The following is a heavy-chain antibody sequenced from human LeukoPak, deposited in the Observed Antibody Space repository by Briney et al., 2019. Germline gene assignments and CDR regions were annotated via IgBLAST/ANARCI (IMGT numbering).Heavy chain of an antibody. CDR2: INPSGGST. V-gene: IGHV1-46*01. D-gene: IGHD1-26*01. Sequence: ASVKVSCKASEYSFTSYYVHWVRQAPGQGLEWMGIINPSGGSTSYAQKFQDRVTMTRDTSTSTVYLELSSLRSEDTAMYYCARRGSYYNVADYWGQGTLVTVSS. J-gene: IGHJ4*02. CDR1: EYSFTSYY. CDR3: ARRGSYYNVADY.